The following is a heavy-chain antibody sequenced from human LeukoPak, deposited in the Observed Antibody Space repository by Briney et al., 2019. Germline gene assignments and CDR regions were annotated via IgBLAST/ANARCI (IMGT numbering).Heavy chain of an antibody. D-gene: IGHD3-22*01. CDR2: IIPILGIA. Sequence: ASVKVSCKASGGTFSSYAISWVRQAPGQGLEWVGRIIPILGIANYAQKFQGRVTITADKSTSTAYMELSSLRSEDTAVYYCASEWRGDYYDSSGYYFWGQGTLVTVSS. CDR1: GGTFSSYA. J-gene: IGHJ4*02. V-gene: IGHV1-69*04. CDR3: ASEWRGDYYDSSGYYF.